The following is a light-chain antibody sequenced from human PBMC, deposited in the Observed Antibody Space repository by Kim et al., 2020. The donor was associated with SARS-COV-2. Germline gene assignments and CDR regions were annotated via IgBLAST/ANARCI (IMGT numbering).Light chain of an antibody. CDR1: SGHSSYA. V-gene: IGLV4-69*01. CDR3: QTWGTGIRV. CDR2: LNSDGSH. J-gene: IGLJ3*02. Sequence: ASVKLTCTLSSGHSSYAIAWHQQQPEKGPRYLMKLNSDGSHSKGDGIPDRFSGSSSGAECYLTISSLQSEDEADYYCQTWGTGIRVFGGGTQLTVL.